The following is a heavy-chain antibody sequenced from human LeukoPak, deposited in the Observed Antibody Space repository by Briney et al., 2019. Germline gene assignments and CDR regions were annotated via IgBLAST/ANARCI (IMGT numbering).Heavy chain of an antibody. CDR1: GYTFTSYY. CDR2: INPSGGST. Sequence: ASVKVSCKASGYTFTSYYMHWVRQAPGQGLEWMGIINPSGGSTSYAQKFQGRVTMTRDTSISTAYMELSRLRSDDTAVYYCARVIQDSSSWFDYWGQGTLVTVSS. D-gene: IGHD6-13*01. J-gene: IGHJ4*02. V-gene: IGHV1-46*01. CDR3: ARVIQDSSSWFDY.